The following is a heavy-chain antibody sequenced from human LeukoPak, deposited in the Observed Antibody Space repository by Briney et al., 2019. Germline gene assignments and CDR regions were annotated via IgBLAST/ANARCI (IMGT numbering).Heavy chain of an antibody. J-gene: IGHJ4*02. CDR2: IYYSGST. CDR3: ARDAYGDSRFAH. D-gene: IGHD4-17*01. CDR1: GGSISGYH. Sequence: PSETLSLTCTVSGGSISGYHWSWIRQPPGKGLEWIGYIYYSGSTNYNPSLKSRVTISVDTSKNQFSLKLSSVTAADTAVYYCARDAYGDSRFAHWGQGTLVTVSS. V-gene: IGHV4-59*01.